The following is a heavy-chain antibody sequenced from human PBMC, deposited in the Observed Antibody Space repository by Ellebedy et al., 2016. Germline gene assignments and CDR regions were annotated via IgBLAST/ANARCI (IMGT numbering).Heavy chain of an antibody. V-gene: IGHV3-21*01. J-gene: IGHJ5*02. D-gene: IGHD3-3*01. CDR2: IVYSGKDT. CDR3: ARDGSEWSRDL. CDR1: GFTFSIAG. Sequence: GESLKISXAASGFTFSIAGMTWVRQAPGKGLEWVATIVYSGKDTSYADSVKGRFTISRDNDKNSVFLQMTSLRVEDTAVYYCARDGSEWSRDLWGQGTLVTVSS.